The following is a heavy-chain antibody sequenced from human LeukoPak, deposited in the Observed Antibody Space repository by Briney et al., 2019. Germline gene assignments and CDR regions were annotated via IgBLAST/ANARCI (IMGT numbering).Heavy chain of an antibody. D-gene: IGHD3-22*01. V-gene: IGHV3-23*01. CDR1: RFTFSSYA. J-gene: IGHJ3*02. CDR2: ISGSGGST. CDR3: AKDPGINTVADAFDI. Sequence: GGSLTLSCAASRFTFSSYAMSCVRQAPGKGLEWVSAISGSGGSTYYADSVKGRFTISRDNSKNTLYLQMNSLRAEDTAVYYCAKDPGINTVADAFDIWGQGTMVTVSS.